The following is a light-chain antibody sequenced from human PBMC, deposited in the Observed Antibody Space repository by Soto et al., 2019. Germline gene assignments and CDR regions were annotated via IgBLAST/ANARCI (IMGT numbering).Light chain of an antibody. Sequence: FVITHSPGTLSLSQGDRATLSCRASQNVDSNDLAWYQQKLGQAPRIIIFGASGRATGIPDRFSGSGSGTDFTLTISSLEPEDFALYYCQQRSNWPITFGHGTRLE. V-gene: IGKV3D-20*02. CDR2: GAS. CDR1: QNVDSND. CDR3: QQRSNWPIT. J-gene: IGKJ5*01.